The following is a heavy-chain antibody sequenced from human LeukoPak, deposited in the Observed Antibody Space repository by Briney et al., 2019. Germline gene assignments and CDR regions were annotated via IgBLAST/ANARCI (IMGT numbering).Heavy chain of an antibody. CDR1: GFTFSSYA. D-gene: IGHD3-9*01. Sequence: PGGSLRLSCAASGFTFSSYAIHWVRQAPGKGLEWVAVISYNGNNKYYADSVKGRFTISRESSKNTLWLQMNSLRAEDTAVYYCARLHYDVLTGPFDYWGQGTLVTVSS. J-gene: IGHJ4*02. CDR3: ARLHYDVLTGPFDY. CDR2: ISYNGNNK. V-gene: IGHV3-30*14.